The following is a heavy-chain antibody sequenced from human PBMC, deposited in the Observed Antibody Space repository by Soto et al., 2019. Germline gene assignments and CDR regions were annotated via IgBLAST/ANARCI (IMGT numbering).Heavy chain of an antibody. Sequence: PGGSLRLSCAASGFTFSDYYMSWIRQAPGKGLEWVSYISSSSSYTNYADSVKGRFTISRDNANNSPYLQMNSLRAEDTAGYYCASGGWGSSRLYFDYWGQGTLVTVSS. CDR1: GFTFSDYY. CDR3: ASGGWGSSRLYFDY. CDR2: ISSSSSYT. J-gene: IGHJ4*02. D-gene: IGHD6-13*01. V-gene: IGHV3-11*06.